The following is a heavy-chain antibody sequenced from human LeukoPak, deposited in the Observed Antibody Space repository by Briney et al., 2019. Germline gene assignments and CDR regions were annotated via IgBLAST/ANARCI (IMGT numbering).Heavy chain of an antibody. CDR3: ARCSYDSSTGAFDI. D-gene: IGHD3-22*01. V-gene: IGHV4-59*01. Sequence: LETLSLTCTVSGGSISSYYWSWIRQPPGKGLEWIGYIYYSGSTNYNPSLKSRVTISVDTSKNQFSLKLSSVTAADTAVYYCARCSYDSSTGAFDIWGQGTMVTVSS. CDR1: GGSISSYY. CDR2: IYYSGST. J-gene: IGHJ3*02.